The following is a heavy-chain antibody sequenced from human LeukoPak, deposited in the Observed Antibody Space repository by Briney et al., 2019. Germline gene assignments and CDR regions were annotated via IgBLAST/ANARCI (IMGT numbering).Heavy chain of an antibody. CDR1: GFTFSSYG. CDR2: IWYDGSNK. Sequence: GGSLRLSCAASGFTFSSYGMHWVRQAPGKGLEWVAVIWYDGSNKYYADSVKGRFTISRDNSKNTLYLQMNSLRAEDTAVYYCARDSGSYRYHFYGMDVWGQGTTVTVSS. J-gene: IGHJ6*02. V-gene: IGHV3-33*01. D-gene: IGHD1-26*01. CDR3: ARDSGSYRYHFYGMDV.